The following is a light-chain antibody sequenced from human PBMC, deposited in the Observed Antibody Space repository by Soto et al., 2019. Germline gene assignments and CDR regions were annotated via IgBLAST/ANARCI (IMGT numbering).Light chain of an antibody. CDR2: GAS. V-gene: IGKV3-15*01. CDR1: QSVGSN. CDR3: QQYTNWPYT. Sequence: EIVMTQSPATLSVSLGERASLSCRASQSVGSNLAWYQQTAGQAPRLLIYGASTRATGIPARFSGSGSGTEFTLTISSLQSEDFAVYSCQQYTNWPYTFGQGTKLEIK. J-gene: IGKJ2*01.